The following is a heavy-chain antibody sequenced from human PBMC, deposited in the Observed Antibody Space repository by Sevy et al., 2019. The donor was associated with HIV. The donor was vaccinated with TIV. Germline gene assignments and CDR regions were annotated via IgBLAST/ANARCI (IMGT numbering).Heavy chain of an antibody. CDR1: KFTFSDYY. CDR2: ISSSSTYT. Sequence: GGSLRLSYTASKFTFSDYYMSWIRQAPGKGLEWVSYISSSSTYTNYADSVKGRFTISRDNAKNSLYLQLNSLRAEDTAVYYCARVRYNFGQKYFDYWGQGTLVTVSS. CDR3: ARVRYNFGQKYFDY. V-gene: IGHV3-11*06. J-gene: IGHJ4*02. D-gene: IGHD5-18*01.